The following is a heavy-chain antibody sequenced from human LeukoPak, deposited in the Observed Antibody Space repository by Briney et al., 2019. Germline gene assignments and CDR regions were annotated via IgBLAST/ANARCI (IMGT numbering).Heavy chain of an antibody. CDR3: ARGPRRVAVTGAGDY. CDR1: GYSFTSYG. J-gene: IGHJ4*02. D-gene: IGHD6-19*01. V-gene: IGHV1-18*01. CDR2: ISAYNGNT. Sequence: ASVKVSCEASGYSFTSYGVYWMRQAPGQGLEWMGWISAYNGNTNYAQNLQGRVTLTTDTSTATAFMDLRSLTSDDTAVYYCARGPRRVAVTGAGDYWGQGTLVTVSS.